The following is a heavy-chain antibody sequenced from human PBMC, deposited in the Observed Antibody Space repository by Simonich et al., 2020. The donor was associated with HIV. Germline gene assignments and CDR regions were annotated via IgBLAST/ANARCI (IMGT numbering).Heavy chain of an antibody. CDR1: GGSFSGHY. CDR2: INDSGNT. J-gene: IGHJ4*02. Sequence: QVQLQQWGAGLLKPSETLSLTCVVYGGSFSGHYWSWIRQPPGKGLEWIGEINDSGNTNYNPSLKDRVTISVDTSKNQFSLKLSSVTAADTAVYYCARSPYYYDISGDLDYWGQGTLVTVSS. D-gene: IGHD3-22*01. V-gene: IGHV4-34*01. CDR3: ARSPYYYDISGDLDY.